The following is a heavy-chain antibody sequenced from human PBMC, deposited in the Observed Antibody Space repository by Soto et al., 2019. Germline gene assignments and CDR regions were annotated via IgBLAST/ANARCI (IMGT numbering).Heavy chain of an antibody. V-gene: IGHV4-34*01. CDR1: GGSISGYY. D-gene: IGHD1-26*01. CDR3: ARGRLVFMFGSPYSGSYRFDY. Sequence: LSLTCAVYGGSISGYYWSWIRQPPGKGLEWIGEINHSGSTNYNPSLKSRVTISVDTSKNQFSLKLSSVTAADTAVYYCARGRLVFMFGSPYSGSYRFDYWGQGTLVTVSS. J-gene: IGHJ4*02. CDR2: INHSGST.